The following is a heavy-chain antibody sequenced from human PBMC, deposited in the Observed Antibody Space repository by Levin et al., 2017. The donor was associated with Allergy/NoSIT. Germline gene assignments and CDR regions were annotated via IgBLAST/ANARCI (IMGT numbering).Heavy chain of an antibody. J-gene: IGHJ6*02. V-gene: IGHV5-51*01. D-gene: IGHD1-26*01. CDR2: IYPGDSDT. CDR1: GYSFTSYW. CDR3: ARLRWELPTTTTYYYYYHGMDG. Sequence: KVSCKGSGYSFTSYWIGWVRQMPGKGLEWMGIIYPGDSDTRYSPSFQGQVTISADKSISTAYLQWSSLKASDTAMYYCARLRWELPTTTTYYYYYHGMDGWGQGTTVTVSS.